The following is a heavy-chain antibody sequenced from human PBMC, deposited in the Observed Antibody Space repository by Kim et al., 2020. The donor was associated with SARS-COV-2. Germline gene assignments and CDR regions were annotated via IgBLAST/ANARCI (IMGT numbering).Heavy chain of an antibody. V-gene: IGHV2-70*11. CDR2: IDWEDDK. Sequence: SGPTLVKPTQTLTLTCTFSGFSISTIGMCVVWIRQPPGRALEWLARIDWEDDKYYNKSLQTRVTISKDASKNQVVLTMTNMYPVDTATYFCARACIKGSIVSWGQGALVTVSA. D-gene: IGHD1-20*01. CDR1: GFSISTIGMC. J-gene: IGHJ4*02. CDR3: ARACIKGSIVS.